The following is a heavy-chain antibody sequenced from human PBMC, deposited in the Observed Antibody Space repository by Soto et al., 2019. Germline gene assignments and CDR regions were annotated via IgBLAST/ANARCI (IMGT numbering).Heavy chain of an antibody. V-gene: IGHV3-23*01. CDR2: ISGSGGSA. CDR3: AKEPYSAFWSAYYYFAY. J-gene: IGHJ4*02. Sequence: EVQLFESGGGLVQPGGSLRLSCAASGFTFGSHAMIWVRQAPGKGLEWVSAISGSGGSAYYADSVKGRFTSSRDNSINTLYLQMNSLRDADTAIYYCAKEPYSAFWSAYYYFAYWGQGTLVTVSS. D-gene: IGHD3-3*01. CDR1: GFTFGSHA.